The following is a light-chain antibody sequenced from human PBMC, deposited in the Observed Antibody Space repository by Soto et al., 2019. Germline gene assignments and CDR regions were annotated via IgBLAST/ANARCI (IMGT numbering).Light chain of an antibody. CDR2: GAS. J-gene: IGKJ1*01. V-gene: IGKV3-15*01. CDR3: QHYNNWPPWT. CDR1: QPVSSN. Sequence: EIVMPQSPATLSLSPGGRATLSCMASQPVSSNLAWYQQKPGQAPRLLIYGASTRATGIPARFSGSGSGTEFTLIISSLQSEDFAVYYCQHYNNWPPWTFGQGTKVDIK.